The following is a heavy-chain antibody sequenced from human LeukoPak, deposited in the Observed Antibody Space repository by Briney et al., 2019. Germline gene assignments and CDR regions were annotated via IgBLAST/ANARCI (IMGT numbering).Heavy chain of an antibody. J-gene: IGHJ4*02. CDR3: ARWMATVTTPDY. Sequence: ASVKVSCKASGSTFNGFYLHWVRQAPGQGLEWMGWINPNSGGTNYAQKFQGRVTMTRDTSISTAYMELSRLRSDDTAVYYCARWMATVTTPDYWGQGTLVTVSS. D-gene: IGHD4-11*01. V-gene: IGHV1-2*02. CDR2: INPNSGGT. CDR1: GSTFNGFY.